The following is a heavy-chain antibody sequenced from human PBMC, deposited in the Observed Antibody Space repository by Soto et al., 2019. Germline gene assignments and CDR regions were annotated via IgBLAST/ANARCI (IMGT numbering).Heavy chain of an antibody. Sequence: GGSLRLSCAASGFTFSSYGMHWVRQAPGKGLEWVAVIWYDGSNKYYADSVKGRFTISRDNSKNTLYLQMNSLRAEDTAVYYCARDFPRLTGTTGGYYYGMDVWGQGTTVTVSS. CDR1: GFTFSSYG. D-gene: IGHD1-7*01. CDR2: IWYDGSNK. CDR3: ARDFPRLTGTTGGYYYGMDV. V-gene: IGHV3-33*01. J-gene: IGHJ6*02.